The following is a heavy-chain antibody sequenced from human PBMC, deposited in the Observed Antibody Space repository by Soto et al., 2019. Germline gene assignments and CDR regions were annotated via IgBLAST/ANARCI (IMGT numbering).Heavy chain of an antibody. Sequence: QVQLQESGPGLVKPSETLSLTCTVSGDSMSSYYWSWFRQPPGKGLEWVGYIYYTGSTNYNPSLKRRVTVSVDTSKNQFSLILSSMTAADTAVYYCARITRSPNSGYFDYWGQGALVTVSS. V-gene: IGHV4-59*01. D-gene: IGHD7-27*01. CDR2: IYYTGST. J-gene: IGHJ4*02. CDR3: ARITRSPNSGYFDY. CDR1: GDSMSSYY.